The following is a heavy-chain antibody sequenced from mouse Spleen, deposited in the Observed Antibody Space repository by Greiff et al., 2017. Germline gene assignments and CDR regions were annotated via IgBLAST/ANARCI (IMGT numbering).Heavy chain of an antibody. CDR3: ALYDGYYDWYFDV. CDR1: GYTFTSYW. V-gene: IGHV1-72*01. J-gene: IGHJ1*01. D-gene: IGHD2-3*01. CDR2: IDPNSGGT. Sequence: QVQLQQPGAELVKPGASVKLSCKASGYTFTSYWMHWVKQRPGRGLEWIGRIDPNSGGTKYNEKFKSKATLTVDKPSSTAYMQLSSLTSEDSAVYYCALYDGYYDWYFDVWGAGTTVTVSS.